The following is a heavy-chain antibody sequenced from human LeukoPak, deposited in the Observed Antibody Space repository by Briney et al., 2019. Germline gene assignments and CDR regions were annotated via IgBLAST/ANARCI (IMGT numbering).Heavy chain of an antibody. Sequence: SETLSLTCTVSGGSISSHYWSWIRQPPGKGLEWIGYIYYSGSTNYNPSLKSRVTISVDTSKNQFSLKLSSVTAADTAVYYCARGNCSSTSCYRLWFDPWGQGTLVTVSS. CDR1: GGSISSHY. CDR3: ARGNCSSTSCYRLWFDP. J-gene: IGHJ5*02. D-gene: IGHD2-2*01. V-gene: IGHV4-59*11. CDR2: IYYSGST.